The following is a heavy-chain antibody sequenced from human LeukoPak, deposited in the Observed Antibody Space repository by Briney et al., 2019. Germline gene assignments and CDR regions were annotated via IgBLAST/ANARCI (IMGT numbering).Heavy chain of an antibody. CDR3: AREERAGAYYYYYYYMDV. Sequence: GGSLRLSCAASGFTFSSYWMSWVRQAPGKGLEWVANIKQDGSEKYYVDSVKGRFTISRDNAKNSLYLQMNSLRAEDTAVYYCAREERAGAYYYYYYYMDVWGKGTTVTVSS. V-gene: IGHV3-7*01. CDR1: GFTFSSYW. CDR2: IKQDGSEK. J-gene: IGHJ6*03. D-gene: IGHD6-13*01.